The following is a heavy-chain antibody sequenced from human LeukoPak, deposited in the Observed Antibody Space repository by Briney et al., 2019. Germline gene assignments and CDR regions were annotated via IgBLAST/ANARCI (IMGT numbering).Heavy chain of an antibody. CDR1: GFTFSSYA. CDR2: TSGSGGST. J-gene: IGHJ4*02. Sequence: GGSLRLSCAASGFTFSSYAMSWVRQAPGKGLKWVSATSGSGGSTYYADSVKGRFTISRDNSKNTLYLQMNSLRAEDTAVYYCARNPEATMIVVVITEDTYFDYWGQGTLVTVSS. V-gene: IGHV3-23*01. D-gene: IGHD3-22*01. CDR3: ARNPEATMIVVVITEDTYFDY.